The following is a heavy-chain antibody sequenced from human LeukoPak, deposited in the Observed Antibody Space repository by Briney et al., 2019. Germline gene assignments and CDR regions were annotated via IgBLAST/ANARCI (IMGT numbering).Heavy chain of an antibody. CDR3: AKDSGDGEPYWYFDL. CDR1: GFTFDDYA. CDR2: ISWNSGSI. V-gene: IGHV3-9*01. Sequence: SGGSLRLSCAASGFTFDDYAMHWVRQAPGKGLEWVSGISWNSGSIGYADSVKGRFTISRDNAKNSLYLQMNSLRAEDTALYYCAKDSGDGEPYWYFDLWGRGTLVTVSS. D-gene: IGHD4-17*01. J-gene: IGHJ2*01.